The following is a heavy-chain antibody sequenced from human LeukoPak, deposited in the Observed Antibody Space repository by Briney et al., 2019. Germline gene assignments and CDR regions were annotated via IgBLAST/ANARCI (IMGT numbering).Heavy chain of an antibody. V-gene: IGHV1-69*13. D-gene: IGHD2-21*02. Sequence: ASVNVSCKASGGTFSSYAISWVRQAPGQGLEWMGGIIPIFGTANYAQKFQGRVTITADESTSTAYMELSSLRSEDTAVYYCARDLTPYCGGDCYQIDYWGQGTLVTVSS. CDR1: GGTFSSYA. CDR3: ARDLTPYCGGDCYQIDY. J-gene: IGHJ4*02. CDR2: IIPIFGTA.